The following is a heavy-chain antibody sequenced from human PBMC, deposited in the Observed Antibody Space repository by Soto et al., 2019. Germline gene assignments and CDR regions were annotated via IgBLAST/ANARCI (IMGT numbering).Heavy chain of an antibody. CDR1: EFTFRDYA. V-gene: IGHV3-30-3*01. CDR3: ARAHYHDSSGPNGHAFDI. Sequence: QVQLVESGGGVVQPGRSLRLSCAASEFTFRDYAMHWVRQAPGKGLEWVAVISDDGDKVFYADSMKDRLTISRDNSKSTLFLQLTSLGPEDTALYYCARAHYHDSSGPNGHAFDIWGQGTLVTVSS. CDR2: ISDDGDKV. D-gene: IGHD3-22*01. J-gene: IGHJ3*02.